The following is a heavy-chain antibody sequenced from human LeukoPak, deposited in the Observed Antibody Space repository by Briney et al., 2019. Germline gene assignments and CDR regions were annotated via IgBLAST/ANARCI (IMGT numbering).Heavy chain of an antibody. J-gene: IGHJ4*02. V-gene: IGHV1-18*01. D-gene: IGHD3-3*01. CDR3: ARDQRTYYDFWSGYPSY. CDR1: GYTFTSYA. CDR2: ISAYNGNT. Sequence: VASVKVSCTASGYTFTSYAMHWVRQAPGQRLEWMGWISAYNGNTNYAQKLQGRVTMTTDTSTSTAYMELRSLRSDDTAVYYCARDQRTYYDFWSGYPSYWGQGTLVTVSS.